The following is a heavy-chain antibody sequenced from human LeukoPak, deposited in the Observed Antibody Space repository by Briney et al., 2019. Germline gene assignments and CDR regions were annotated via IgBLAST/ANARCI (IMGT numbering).Heavy chain of an antibody. CDR3: VKDGEGVAISVNYWFDP. V-gene: IGHV1-8*01. D-gene: IGHD3-10*01. CDR2: MNPNNGNT. Sequence: ASVKVSCKASGFTFTSYDINWVRQASGQGLEWMGWMNPNNGNTGYAQKFQGRVTMTRDTSISTAYMELRGLRSEDTAVYYCVKDGEGVAISVNYWFDPWGQGTLVTVSS. CDR1: GFTFTSYD. J-gene: IGHJ5*02.